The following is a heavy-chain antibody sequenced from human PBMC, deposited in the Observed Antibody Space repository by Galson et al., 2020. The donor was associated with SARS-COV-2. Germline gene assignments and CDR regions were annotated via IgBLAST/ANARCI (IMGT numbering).Heavy chain of an antibody. V-gene: IGHV3-13*04. CDR2: IGTAGDT. CDR3: ARMGVAALAGYDYGMDV. D-gene: IGHD6-6*01. Sequence: GGSLRLSCAASGFTFSSYDMHWVRQATGKGLEWVSAIGTAGDTYYPGSVKGRFTISRENAKNSLYLQMNSLRAGDTAVYYCARMGVAALAGYDYGMDVWGQGPTVTVSS. J-gene: IGHJ6*02. CDR1: GFTFSSYD.